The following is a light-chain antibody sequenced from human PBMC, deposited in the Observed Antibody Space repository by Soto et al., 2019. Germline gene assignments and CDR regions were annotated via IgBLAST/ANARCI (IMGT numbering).Light chain of an antibody. V-gene: IGKV1D-13*01. Sequence: AIQMTQSPSSLSASVGDRVTITCRASQGIRNDLGWYQQKPGKAPKLLIYDASSLESGVPSRFSGSGSGTDFNLTISSLQTEDFATYECQQFNNYTLTFGGGTKVDIK. CDR1: QGIRND. CDR2: DAS. J-gene: IGKJ4*01. CDR3: QQFNNYTLT.